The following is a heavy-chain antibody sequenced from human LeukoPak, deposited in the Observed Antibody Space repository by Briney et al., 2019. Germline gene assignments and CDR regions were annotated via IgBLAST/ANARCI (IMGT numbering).Heavy chain of an antibody. V-gene: IGHV3-7*01. CDR3: ARGPPRYCSSTSCYIFDY. CDR2: IKQDGSEK. CDR1: GFTFSSYW. Sequence: GGSLRLSCAASGFTFSSYWMSGVRQAPGKGLEWVANIKQDGSEKYYVDSVKGRFTISRDNAKNSLYPQMNSLRAEDTAVYYCARGPPRYCSSTSCYIFDYWGQGTLVTVSS. J-gene: IGHJ4*02. D-gene: IGHD2-2*01.